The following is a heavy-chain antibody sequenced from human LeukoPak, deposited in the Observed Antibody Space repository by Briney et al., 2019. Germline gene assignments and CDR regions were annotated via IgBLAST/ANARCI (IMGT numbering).Heavy chain of an antibody. D-gene: IGHD3-22*01. CDR1: GSTFSNSE. CDR3: VRYSGGYNQYYFDY. J-gene: IGHJ4*02. Sequence: PGGSLRLSCAASGSTFSNSEMNWVRQAPGKGLEWVSYISGSGPTMYYADSVKGRFTISRDNAKNSLYLQMNSLRVEDTAVYYCVRYSGGYNQYYFDYWGQGTLVTVSS. V-gene: IGHV3-48*03. CDR2: ISGSGPTM.